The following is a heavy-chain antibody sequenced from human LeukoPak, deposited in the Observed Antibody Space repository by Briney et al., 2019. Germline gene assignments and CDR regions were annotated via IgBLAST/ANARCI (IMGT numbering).Heavy chain of an antibody. CDR1: GFTFSSYS. J-gene: IGHJ6*03. Sequence: KPGGSLRLSCAASGFTFSSYSMNWVRQAPGKGLEWVSSISSSSSYIYYADPVKGRFTISRDNAKNSLYLQMNSLRAEDTAVYYCARDGSPRSHYYYYYYMDVWGKGTTVTVSS. CDR3: ARDGSPRSHYYYYYYMDV. D-gene: IGHD6-13*01. CDR2: ISSSSSYI. V-gene: IGHV3-21*01.